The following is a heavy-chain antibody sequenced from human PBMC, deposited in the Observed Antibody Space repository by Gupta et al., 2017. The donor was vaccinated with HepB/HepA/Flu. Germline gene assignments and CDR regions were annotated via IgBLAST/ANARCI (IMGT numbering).Heavy chain of an antibody. J-gene: IGHJ4*02. D-gene: IGHD6-19*01. CDR2: ISKSGGST. CDR1: GFNFRNYA. V-gene: IGHV3-23*01. Sequence: EVQLLESGGGLVQPGGSLRLSCAASGFNFRNYAMSWVRQAPGKGLGWVSIISKSGGSTKDADSVKGRFTISRDNSKNTLYLQMKSLRAEDTAVYYCAKMKDSGWYDPTREAFDDWGQGTLVTVSS. CDR3: AKMKDSGWYDPTREAFDD.